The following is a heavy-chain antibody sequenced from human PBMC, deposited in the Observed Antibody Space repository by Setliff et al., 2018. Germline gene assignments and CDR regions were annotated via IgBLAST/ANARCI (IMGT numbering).Heavy chain of an antibody. Sequence: KPSETLSLTCTVSGASLSSGTYYWGWIRQPPGKGLEWIGRIYYRGDTYYNASLKGRLTISVDTAQNQFSLRLTSVTAADTAVYYRARTGTYRYFDYWGQGALVTVSS. J-gene: IGHJ4*02. D-gene: IGHD1-1*01. CDR1: GASLSSGTYY. CDR3: ARTGTYRYFDY. CDR2: IYYRGDT. V-gene: IGHV4-39*01.